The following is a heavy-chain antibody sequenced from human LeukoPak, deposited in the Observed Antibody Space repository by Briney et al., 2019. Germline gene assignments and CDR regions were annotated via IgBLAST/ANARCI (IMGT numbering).Heavy chain of an antibody. CDR2: IYNGGST. CDR3: ARDAERIRATDGFDI. D-gene: IGHD3-10*01. J-gene: IGHJ3*02. V-gene: IGHV3-66*01. Sequence: GGSLRLSCAASGFTVSSNYMSWVRQAPGKGLEWVSIIYNGGSTYYADSVKGRFTISRDNPKNTLYLLMNSLRAEDTAVYYCARDAERIRATDGFDIWGQGTMVTVSS. CDR1: GFTVSSNY.